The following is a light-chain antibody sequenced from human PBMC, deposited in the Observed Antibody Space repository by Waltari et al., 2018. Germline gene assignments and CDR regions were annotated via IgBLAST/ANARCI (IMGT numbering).Light chain of an antibody. V-gene: IGLV1-47*01. CDR3: AAWDDSLSGVL. CDR1: SSNIGSYY. J-gene: IGLJ2*01. CDR2: KNN. Sequence: QSVLTQPPSASGTPGQRVTISCSGSSSNIGSYYVNWYQQLPRTAPKLLIYKNNQRPSGGPYRFSGSKSGPSASLAISGLRSEDEADYYCAAWDDSLSGVLFGGGTKLTVL.